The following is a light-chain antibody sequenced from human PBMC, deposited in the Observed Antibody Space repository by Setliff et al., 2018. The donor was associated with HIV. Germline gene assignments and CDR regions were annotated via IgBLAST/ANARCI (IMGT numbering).Light chain of an antibody. V-gene: IGLV1-40*01. J-gene: IGLJ1*01. CDR2: ANS. CDR1: SSNIGAGYD. CDR3: QSYDASLSGLV. Sequence: PSVSGAPGQRVTISCTGSSSNIGAGYDVHWYQQPPGTAPKLLISANSNRPSGVPDRFSGYKSDTSASLAITGLQAEDEADYYCQSYDASLSGLVFGTGTKVTVL.